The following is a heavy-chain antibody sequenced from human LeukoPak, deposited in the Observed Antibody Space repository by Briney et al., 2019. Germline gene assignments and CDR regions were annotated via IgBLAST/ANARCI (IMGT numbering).Heavy chain of an antibody. V-gene: IGHV1-2*02. D-gene: IGHD7-27*01. CDR1: GYTFTGHY. CDR2: INPNSGGT. J-gene: IGHJ4*02. Sequence: GASVKVSCKASGYTFTGHYMHWVRQAPGQGLEWMGWINPNSGGTNYAQKFQGRVTMTRDTSISTAYMELSRLRSDDTAVYCCARDSNWGLRKDYFDYWGQGTLVTVSS. CDR3: ARDSNWGLRKDYFDY.